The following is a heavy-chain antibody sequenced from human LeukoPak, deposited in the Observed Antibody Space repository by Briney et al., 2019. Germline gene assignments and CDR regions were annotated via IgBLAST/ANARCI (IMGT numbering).Heavy chain of an antibody. V-gene: IGHV4-34*01. J-gene: IGHJ4*02. CDR1: GGSFSSYY. CDR2: INHSGNT. Sequence: PSETLSLTCAVYGGSFSSYYWSWIRQPPGEGLEWIGEINHSGNTYYNPTLKSRVTISVDTSKNQFSLELNSVTAADTAVYYCASKYNFGENWSQGTLVTVSS. D-gene: IGHD1-1*01. CDR3: ASKYNFGEN.